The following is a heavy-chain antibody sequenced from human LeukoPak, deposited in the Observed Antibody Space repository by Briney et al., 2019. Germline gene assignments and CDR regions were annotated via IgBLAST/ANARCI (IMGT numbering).Heavy chain of an antibody. V-gene: IGHV3-7*01. CDR3: AKDGGLWFGGYYYYYMDV. J-gene: IGHJ6*03. CDR1: GFSFSTQW. D-gene: IGHD3-10*01. CDR2: VNQGGTGK. Sequence: GGSLRLSCAASGFSFSTQWMSWVRQAPGKGLEWVAIVNQGGTGKYYVDSVKGRFTISRDNAENSLYLQMNSLRAEDTAVYYCAKDGGLWFGGYYYYYMDVWGKGTTVTISS.